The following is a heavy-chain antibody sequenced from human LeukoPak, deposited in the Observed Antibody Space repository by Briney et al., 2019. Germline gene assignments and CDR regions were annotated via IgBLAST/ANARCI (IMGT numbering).Heavy chain of an antibody. CDR3: ARGETSSYDY. Sequence: GGSLRLSCAASGFSFSRFWMTWVRQAPGKGLEWVSVIYSGGNTYYADSVKGRFTISRDNSKNTVYPQMNSLRAEDTAVYYCARGETSSYDYWGQGTLVTVSS. CDR2: IYSGGNT. V-gene: IGHV3-53*01. D-gene: IGHD2-2*01. CDR1: GFSFSRFW. J-gene: IGHJ4*02.